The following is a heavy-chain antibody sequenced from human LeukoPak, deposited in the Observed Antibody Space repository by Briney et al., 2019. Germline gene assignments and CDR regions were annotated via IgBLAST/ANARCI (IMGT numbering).Heavy chain of an antibody. Sequence: GGSLRLSCAASGFTFSSFGLHWVRQAPGKGLEWVSYISSSGSTIYYADSVKDRFTISRDNAKNSLYLQMNSLRAEDTAVYYCARTAMVPLDAFDIWGQGTMVTVSS. J-gene: IGHJ3*02. D-gene: IGHD5-18*01. CDR1: GFTFSSFG. CDR3: ARTAMVPLDAFDI. V-gene: IGHV3-48*03. CDR2: ISSSGSTI.